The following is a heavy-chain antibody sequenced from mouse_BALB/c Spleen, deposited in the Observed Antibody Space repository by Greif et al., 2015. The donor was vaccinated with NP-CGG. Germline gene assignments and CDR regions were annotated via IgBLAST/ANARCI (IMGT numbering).Heavy chain of an antibody. CDR2: INPSTGYT. D-gene: IGHD2-1*01. CDR3: AREGYGNSGWCAD. J-gene: IGHJ3*01. CDR1: GYTFTSYW. V-gene: IGHV1-7*01. Sequence: QVQLQQSGAELAKPGASVKMSCKASGYTFTSYWMHWVKQRPGQGLERIGYINPSTGYTEYNQKFKDKATLTADKSSSTAHTQLSSMSSEDSAVYYCAREGYGNSGWCADWGPGTLFTVSA.